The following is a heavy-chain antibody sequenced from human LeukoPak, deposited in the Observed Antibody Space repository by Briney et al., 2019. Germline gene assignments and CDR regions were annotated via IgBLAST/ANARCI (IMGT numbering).Heavy chain of an antibody. CDR1: GYTFTSYD. D-gene: IGHD5-12*01. CDR3: ARVATINDYYYYYGMDV. Sequence: ASVKVSCKASGYTFTSYDINWVRQATGQGLEWMGWMNPNSGNTGYAQKFQGRVTMTRNTSISTAYMELSSLRSEDTAVYYCARVATINDYYYYYGMDVWGQGTTVTVSS. CDR2: MNPNSGNT. J-gene: IGHJ6*02. V-gene: IGHV1-8*01.